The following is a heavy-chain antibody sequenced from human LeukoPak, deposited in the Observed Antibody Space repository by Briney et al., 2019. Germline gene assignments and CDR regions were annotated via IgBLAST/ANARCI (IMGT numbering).Heavy chain of an antibody. CDR3: ARGDGYNDAEYLQH. CDR2: IYPWGSA. V-gene: IGHV3-66*01. J-gene: IGHJ1*01. Sequence: GGSLRLSCAASGIALNTNDMNWVRQALGKGLEWVSIIYPWGSAFYTDSVKGRFTISRDNSKKTLYLQMNSLRVEDTAVYYCARGDGYNDAEYLQHWGQGTLVTVS. D-gene: IGHD5-24*01. CDR1: GIALNTND.